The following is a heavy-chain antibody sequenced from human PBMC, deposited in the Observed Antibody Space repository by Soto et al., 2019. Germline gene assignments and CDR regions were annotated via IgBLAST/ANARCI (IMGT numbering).Heavy chain of an antibody. V-gene: IGHV3-48*01. J-gene: IGHJ4*02. CDR1: GFTFRDYN. Sequence: EVQLVESGGGLVQPGGSLRLSCAASGFTFRDYNMKWVRQAPGKGLEWVSYISPSGSPIYYADSVKGRFTISRDNAKNSLYLQMNSLTAEDTAVYYCARGRWGYGGYDLWGRGTLVTVSS. D-gene: IGHD5-12*01. CDR3: ARGRWGYGGYDL. CDR2: ISPSGSPI.